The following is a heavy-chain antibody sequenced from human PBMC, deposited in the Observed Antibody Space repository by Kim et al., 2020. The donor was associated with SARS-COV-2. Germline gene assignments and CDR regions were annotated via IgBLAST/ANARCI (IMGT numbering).Heavy chain of an antibody. Sequence: ASVKVSCKASGYTFTSYAMHWVRQAPGQRLEWMGWINAGNGNTKYSQKFQGRVTITRDTSASTAYMELSSLRSEDTAVYYCARDIGSYYDYFDYWGQGTLVTVSS. J-gene: IGHJ4*02. CDR2: INAGNGNT. CDR3: ARDIGSYYDYFDY. CDR1: GYTFTSYA. V-gene: IGHV1-3*01. D-gene: IGHD1-26*01.